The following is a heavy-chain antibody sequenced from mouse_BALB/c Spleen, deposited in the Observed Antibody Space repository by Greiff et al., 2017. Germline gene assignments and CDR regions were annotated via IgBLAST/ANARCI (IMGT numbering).Heavy chain of an antibody. J-gene: IGHJ3*01. CDR3: AYGYDRFRFAY. V-gene: IGHV1-14*01. D-gene: IGHD2-2*01. Sequence: EVQLQQSGPELVKPGASVKMSCKASGYTFTSYVMHWVKQKPGQGLEWIGYINPYNDGTKYNEKFKGKATLTSDKSSSTAYMELSSLTSEDSAVYYCAYGYDRFRFAYWGQGTLVTVSA. CDR1: GYTFTSYV. CDR2: INPYNDGT.